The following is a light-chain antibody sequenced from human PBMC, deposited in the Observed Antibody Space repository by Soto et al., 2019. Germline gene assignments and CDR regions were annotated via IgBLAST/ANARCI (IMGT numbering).Light chain of an antibody. Sequence: QSVLPQPASVSGSPGQSITISCTGSSSDVGGYNYVSWYQQHPGKAPKLMIYDVNNRPSGISNRFSGSKSGNTASLTISGLQAEDEADYYCSSYRRSSTVVFGGGTKLTVL. J-gene: IGLJ2*01. CDR3: SSYRRSSTVV. CDR1: SSDVGGYNY. V-gene: IGLV2-14*01. CDR2: DVN.